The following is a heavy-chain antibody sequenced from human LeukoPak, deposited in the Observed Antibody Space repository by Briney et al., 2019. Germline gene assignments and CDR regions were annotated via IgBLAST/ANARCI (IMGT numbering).Heavy chain of an antibody. Sequence: GGSLRLSCAASGFTFSSYAMSWVRQAPGKGLEWVAKIKQDGGEKYYVDSVKGRCTISRDNAKNSLYLQINSLRAEDTAVYYCARGTGSGSSGAIDYWGQGTLVTVSS. CDR2: IKQDGGEK. CDR1: GFTFSSYA. D-gene: IGHD6-6*01. J-gene: IGHJ4*02. V-gene: IGHV3-7*03. CDR3: ARGTGSGSSGAIDY.